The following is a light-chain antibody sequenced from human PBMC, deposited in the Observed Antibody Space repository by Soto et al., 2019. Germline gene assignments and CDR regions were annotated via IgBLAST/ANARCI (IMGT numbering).Light chain of an antibody. CDR1: SGSVSTSYS. Sequence: QTVVTQEPSFSVSPGRTVTLTCGLSSGSVSTSYSPSWYQQTPGQAPRTLIYTTNTRSSGVPDRFSGSILGNKAALTITGAQADDESYYYCVLYMGSGLWVFGGGTKLTVL. V-gene: IGLV8-61*01. J-gene: IGLJ3*02. CDR2: TTN. CDR3: VLYMGSGLWV.